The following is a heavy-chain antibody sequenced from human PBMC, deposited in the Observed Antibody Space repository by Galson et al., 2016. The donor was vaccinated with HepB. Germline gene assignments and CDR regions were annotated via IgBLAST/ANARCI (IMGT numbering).Heavy chain of an antibody. J-gene: IGHJ6*02. D-gene: IGHD3-16*01. CDR2: INPYTGGT. V-gene: IGHV1-2*06. Sequence: SVKVSCKASGYSFNGFSIHWVRQAPGQGLQWMGRINPYTGGTDFALAFQGRVTMTSDTSISTAFMELSRLRSDDTAVYFCARERTAPIGDYDYYGMDVWGQGTTVTVSS. CDR1: GYSFNGFS. CDR3: ARERTAPIGDYDYYGMDV.